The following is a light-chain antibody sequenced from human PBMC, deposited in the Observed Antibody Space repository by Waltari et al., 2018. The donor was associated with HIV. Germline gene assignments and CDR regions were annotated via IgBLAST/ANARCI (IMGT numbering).Light chain of an antibody. CDR3: QQLNTYPHT. V-gene: IGKV1-9*01. J-gene: IGKJ2*01. CDR1: QDSSNS. Sequence: DIHLTQYPSFLSASLGDRVTITCRASQDSSNSVAWYQQRPGKAPKLLIYSTSTLQIGVPSRFRGSRSRTEFTLTIASLQAEDFATYFCQQLNTYPHTFGQGTKVEI. CDR2: STS.